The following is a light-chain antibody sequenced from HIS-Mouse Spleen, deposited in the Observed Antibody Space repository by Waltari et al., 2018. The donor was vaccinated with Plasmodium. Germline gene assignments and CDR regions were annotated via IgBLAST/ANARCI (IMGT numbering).Light chain of an antibody. CDR3: QSADSSGTPNWV. CDR2: KDS. Sequence: SYELTQPPSVSVSPGQTARITCSGDALPKHYAYWYQQKPGQAPVLVIYKDSERPSGNPERCSGSSSGTTVTLTISGVQAEDEADYYCQSADSSGTPNWVFGGGTKLTVL. V-gene: IGLV3-25*03. CDR1: ALPKHY. J-gene: IGLJ3*02.